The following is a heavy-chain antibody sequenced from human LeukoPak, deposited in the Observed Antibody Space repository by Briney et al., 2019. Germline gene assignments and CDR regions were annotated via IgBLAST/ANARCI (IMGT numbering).Heavy chain of an antibody. CDR3: ARDRRYASSNYYYYYMGV. CDR2: IYASGST. CDR1: GYSISSGYY. V-gene: IGHV4-38-2*02. J-gene: IGHJ6*03. D-gene: IGHD3-16*01. Sequence: SETLSLTCTVSGYSISSGYYWGWIRQPPGKGLEWIGRIYASGSTNYNPSLKSRVTISVDTSKNQFSLRLSSVTAADTAVYYCARDRRYASSNYYYYYMGVWGKGTTVTVSS.